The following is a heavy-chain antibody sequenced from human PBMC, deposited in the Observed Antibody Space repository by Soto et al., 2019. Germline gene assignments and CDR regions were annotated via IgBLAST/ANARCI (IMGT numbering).Heavy chain of an antibody. Sequence: PGGSLRLSCAASGFTFSSYWMHWVRQAPGKGLVWVSRINSDGSGTSYADSVKGRFTISRDNAKNTLYLQMNSLRAEDTAVYYCARDKDYYDTSGYSDYYYYYGMDVWGQGTTVTAP. J-gene: IGHJ6*02. D-gene: IGHD3-22*01. CDR2: INSDGSGT. V-gene: IGHV3-74*01. CDR1: GFTFSSYW. CDR3: ARDKDYYDTSGYSDYYYYYGMDV.